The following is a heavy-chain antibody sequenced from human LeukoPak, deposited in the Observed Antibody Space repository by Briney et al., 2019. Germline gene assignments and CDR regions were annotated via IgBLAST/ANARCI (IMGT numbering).Heavy chain of an antibody. CDR2: IYYRGST. Sequence: SETLSLTCTVSGDSISSSNCYWGWIRQPPGKGLEWIGYIYYRGSTNYNPSLKSRVTILVDTSKNQFSLKLSSVTAADTAVYYCARVTRYYYGSGSYYRPNWFDPWGQGTLVTVSS. J-gene: IGHJ5*02. CDR1: GDSISSSNCY. CDR3: ARVTRYYYGSGSYYRPNWFDP. D-gene: IGHD3-10*01. V-gene: IGHV4-61*05.